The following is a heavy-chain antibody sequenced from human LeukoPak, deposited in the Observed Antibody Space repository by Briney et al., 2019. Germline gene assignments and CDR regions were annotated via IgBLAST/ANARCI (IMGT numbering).Heavy chain of an antibody. CDR1: GFTFSSYG. Sequence: GGSLRLSCAASGFTFSSYGMHWVRQAPGKGLEWVAFIRYEGSNKYYADSVKGRFTISRDNSKNTLYLQMNSLRDEDTAVYYCAKSPYDFWSGYYNHFDYWGQGTLVTVSS. V-gene: IGHV3-30*02. CDR2: IRYEGSNK. J-gene: IGHJ4*02. D-gene: IGHD3-3*01. CDR3: AKSPYDFWSGYYNHFDY.